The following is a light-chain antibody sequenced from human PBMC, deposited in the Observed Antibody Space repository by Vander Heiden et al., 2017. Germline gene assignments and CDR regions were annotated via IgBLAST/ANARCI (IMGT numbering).Light chain of an antibody. CDR2: YVT. CDR3: CSYAGSHTSLYV. CDR1: TTNDGGYNY. Sequence: QSALTQPRAVSGSPGHSVTMSATATTTNDGGYNYVSWDQQNPGKAPTLMIYYVTKRPSGVPDRFSGSTSGNTASLTISGLQAEDEADYYCCSYAGSHTSLYVFGTGTKVTVL. J-gene: IGLJ1*01. V-gene: IGLV2-11*01.